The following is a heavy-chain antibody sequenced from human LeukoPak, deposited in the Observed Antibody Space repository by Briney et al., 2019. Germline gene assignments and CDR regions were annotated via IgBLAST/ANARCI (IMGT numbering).Heavy chain of an antibody. CDR1: GFTFSSYA. Sequence: GRSLRLSCAASGFTFSSYAMHWVRQAPGKGLEWVAVISYDGSNKYYADSVKGRFTISRDNSKNTLYLQMNSLRAEDTAVYYCAKENNWNDGRFNYFDYWGQGTLVTVSS. CDR2: ISYDGSNK. CDR3: AKENNWNDGRFNYFDY. D-gene: IGHD1-20*01. V-gene: IGHV3-30*14. J-gene: IGHJ4*02.